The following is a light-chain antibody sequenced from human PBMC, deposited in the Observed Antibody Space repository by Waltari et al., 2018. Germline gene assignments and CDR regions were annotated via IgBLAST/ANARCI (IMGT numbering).Light chain of an antibody. J-gene: IGKJ2*01. CDR1: QSVSSY. V-gene: IGKV3-11*01. CDR2: DAS. CDR3: QQRSNWPPVYT. Sequence: VLTQSPATLSLSPGERATVPCSASQSVSSYLAWYQQKPGQAPRLLIYDASNRATGIPARFSGSGSGTDFTLTISSLEPEDFAVYYCQQRSNWPPVYTFGQGTKLEIK.